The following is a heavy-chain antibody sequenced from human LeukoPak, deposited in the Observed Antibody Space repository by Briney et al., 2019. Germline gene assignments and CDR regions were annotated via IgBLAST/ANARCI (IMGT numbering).Heavy chain of an antibody. D-gene: IGHD2-2*01. CDR1: GGSSRGYY. J-gene: IGHJ5*02. CDR3: ARGGAIVVVPAARSHFDP. CDR2: INHSGST. V-gene: IGHV4-34*01. Sequence: SQTLSLTCAVYGGSSRGYYWSWIPQPPGPGLEWIGEINHSGSTNYNPSLKSRVTISVDTSKNQFSLKLSSVTAADTAVYYCARGGAIVVVPAARSHFDPWGQGTLVTVSS.